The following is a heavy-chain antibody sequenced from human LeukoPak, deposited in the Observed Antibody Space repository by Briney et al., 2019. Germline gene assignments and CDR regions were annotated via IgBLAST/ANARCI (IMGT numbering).Heavy chain of an antibody. CDR1: GYTFTSYG. D-gene: IGHD2-2*01. Sequence: GASVKVSCKASGYTFTSYGISWVRQAPGQGLEWMGWISAYNGNTNYAQKLQGRVTMTTDTSTSTAYMELRSLRSDDTAVYYCARVYCSSTSCAPDYYYMDVWGKGTTVTISS. V-gene: IGHV1-18*01. J-gene: IGHJ6*03. CDR2: ISAYNGNT. CDR3: ARVYCSSTSCAPDYYYMDV.